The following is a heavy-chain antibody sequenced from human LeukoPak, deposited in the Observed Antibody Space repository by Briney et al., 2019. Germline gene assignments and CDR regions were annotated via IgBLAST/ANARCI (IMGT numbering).Heavy chain of an antibody. Sequence: KTSETLSLTCTVSGGSISSSSYYWGWIRQPPGKGLEWIGSIYYGGSTYYNPSLKSRVTISVDTSKNQFSLKVSSVTAADTAVYYCARTLRGYSYGIDYWGQGTLVTVSS. D-gene: IGHD5-18*01. J-gene: IGHJ4*02. CDR1: GGSISSSSYY. V-gene: IGHV4-39*07. CDR2: IYYGGST. CDR3: ARTLRGYSYGIDY.